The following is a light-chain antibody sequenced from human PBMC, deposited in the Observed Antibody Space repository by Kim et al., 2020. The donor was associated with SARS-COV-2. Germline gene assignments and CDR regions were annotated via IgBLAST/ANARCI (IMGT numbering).Light chain of an antibody. CDR2: LGS. J-gene: IGKJ5*01. V-gene: IGKV2-28*01. CDR1: QSLLHSNGYNY. CDR3: MQALQTPIT. Sequence: PASIACRSSQSLLHSNGYNYLDWYLQKPGQSPQLLIYLGSNRASGVPDRFSGSGSGTDVTLKISRVEAEDVGVYYCMQALQTPITFGQGTRLEIK.